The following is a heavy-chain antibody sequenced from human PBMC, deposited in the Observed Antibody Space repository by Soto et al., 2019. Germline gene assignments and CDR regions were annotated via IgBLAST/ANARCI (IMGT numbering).Heavy chain of an antibody. Sequence: SETLSLTCSVSGDTIRSDYWNWIRQPPGKRLEWIGYIYYSGSTNYNPSLKSRVTISVDTSKNQFSLKLSSVTAADTAVYYCARDTPKLNYDYVWGSYRYGFDYWGQGTLVTVSS. CDR3: ARDTPKLNYDYVWGSYRYGFDY. CDR1: GDTIRSDY. V-gene: IGHV4-59*01. J-gene: IGHJ4*02. CDR2: IYYSGST. D-gene: IGHD3-16*02.